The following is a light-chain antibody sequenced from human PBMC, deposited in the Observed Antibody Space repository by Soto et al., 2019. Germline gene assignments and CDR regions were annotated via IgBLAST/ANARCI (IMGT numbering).Light chain of an antibody. Sequence: EIVLTQSPGTLSLSPGERATLSCRASQSVSGSHLAWYQQKPGQAPRLLMFDVSNRATGIPDRFTGSGSETDFTLTISRLEPEDFAVYLCQQYGSSPQTFGHGTKLEHK. CDR2: DVS. V-gene: IGKV3-20*01. CDR1: QSVSGSH. CDR3: QQYGSSPQT. J-gene: IGKJ2*01.